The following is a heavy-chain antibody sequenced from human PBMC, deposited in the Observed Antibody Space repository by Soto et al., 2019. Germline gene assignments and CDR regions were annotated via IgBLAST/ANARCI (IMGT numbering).Heavy chain of an antibody. J-gene: IGHJ5*02. CDR1: GVSISRFY. CDR3: AREDWNAVSWFGP. D-gene: IGHD1-1*01. CDR2: IYNSGTT. V-gene: IGHV4-59*01. Sequence: QVQLHESGPGLVKPSETLSLTCSVSGVSISRFYWSWIRQPPGKGLQWIGCIYNSGTTSYNPSLKSRVTISQDTSENQFSLKLSSVTAADTAVYYGAREDWNAVSWFGPWGQGTLVIVSS.